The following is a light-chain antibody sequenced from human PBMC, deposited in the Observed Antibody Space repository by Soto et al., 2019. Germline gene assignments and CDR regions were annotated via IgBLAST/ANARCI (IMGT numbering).Light chain of an antibody. CDR2: EFS. J-gene: IGLJ1*01. CDR1: SRDVGGFNY. V-gene: IGLV2-8*01. Sequence: QSVLTQPASASWSPGHSVTISRTVTSRDVGGFNYVSWHQQHPGKANKVIIYEFSKRPSGVPDRFSGSKSGNTDSLTVSGLQAEDEADYYCSSYAGSNNPLYVFGTGTKVTVL. CDR3: SSYAGSNNPLYV.